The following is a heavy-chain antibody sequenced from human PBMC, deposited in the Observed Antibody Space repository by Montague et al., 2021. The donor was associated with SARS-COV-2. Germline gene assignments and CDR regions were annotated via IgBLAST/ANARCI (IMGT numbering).Heavy chain of an antibody. CDR1: GGSISSSSSY. Sequence: SETLSLTCTVSGGSISSSSSYWGWIRQPPGKGLEWIGSIYYSGSTYYNSSLKSRVTISVDTSKNQFSLKLNSVTAADTAVYYCARLVGFGELSSENWFDPWGQGTLVTVSS. J-gene: IGHJ5*02. CDR2: IYYSGST. CDR3: ARLVGFGELSSENWFDP. V-gene: IGHV4-39*01. D-gene: IGHD3-10*01.